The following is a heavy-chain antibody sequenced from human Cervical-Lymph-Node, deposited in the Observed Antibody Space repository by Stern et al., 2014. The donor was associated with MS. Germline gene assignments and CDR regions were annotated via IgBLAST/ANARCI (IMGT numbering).Heavy chain of an antibody. D-gene: IGHD5-18*01. CDR3: VRGRGYSYASYYLDY. Sequence: KLVQSGSQLKNPGDSVTVSCKASGYTFTNYAMNWVRKAPGQGIARMGWVNTHTGNATFAPGFTGRFVLSLDTSVKTAYLQISGLKAEDTAVYYCVRGRGYSYASYYLDYWGQGTLVTVSS. V-gene: IGHV7-4-1*02. J-gene: IGHJ4*02. CDR2: VNTHTGNA. CDR1: GYTFTNYA.